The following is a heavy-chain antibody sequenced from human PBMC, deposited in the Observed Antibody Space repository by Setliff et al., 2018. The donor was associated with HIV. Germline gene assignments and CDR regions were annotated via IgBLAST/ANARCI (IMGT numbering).Heavy chain of an antibody. CDR1: GASIGRRSDC. J-gene: IGHJ4*02. CDR3: ARFVLAWFDFSTGAVEVTDPYAFDF. D-gene: IGHD2-21*02. V-gene: IGHV4-39*01. Sequence: PSETLSLTCTVSGASIGRRSDCWGWIRQPPGKGLEWIGSFYYSWNTYYNPSLKSRATISVDTSQNQFSLRLSSVTAADTAVYHCARFVLAWFDFSTGAVEVTDPYAFDFWGQGILVTVSS. CDR2: FYYSWNT.